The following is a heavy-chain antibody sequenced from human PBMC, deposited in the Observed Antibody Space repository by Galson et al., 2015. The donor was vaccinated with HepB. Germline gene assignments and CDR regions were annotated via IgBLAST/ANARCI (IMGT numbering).Heavy chain of an antibody. D-gene: IGHD6-13*01. Sequence: SLRLSCAASGFTFSSYWMTWVRQAPGKGLEWVAHIKQDASEKYYVDSVRGRFTISRDNAKNSLYLQMKSLRVENTAIYYCARSAIISAADWFDPWGQGTLVTVSS. CDR1: GFTFSSYW. J-gene: IGHJ5*02. CDR2: IKQDASEK. CDR3: ARSAIISAADWFDP. V-gene: IGHV3-7*03.